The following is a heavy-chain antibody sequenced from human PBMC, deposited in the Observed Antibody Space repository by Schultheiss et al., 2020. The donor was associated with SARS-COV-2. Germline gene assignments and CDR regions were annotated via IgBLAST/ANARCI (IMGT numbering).Heavy chain of an antibody. CDR1: GYSFKDYY. D-gene: IGHD6-6*01. J-gene: IGHJ4*02. CDR3: AKGGAARPLDY. V-gene: IGHV1-2*02. CDR2: INPKNGDT. Sequence: ASVKVSCKASGYSFKDYYVHWVRQAPGQGLEWMGWINPKNGDTKYVQKFQGRVTMTRDTSISTTYMELTRLRFDDTAVYYCAKGGAARPLDYWGQGTLVTVSS.